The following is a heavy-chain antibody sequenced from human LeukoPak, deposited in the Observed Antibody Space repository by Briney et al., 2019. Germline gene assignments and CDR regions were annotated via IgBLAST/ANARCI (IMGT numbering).Heavy chain of an antibody. J-gene: IGHJ3*02. CDR3: AREDYIDAFDI. CDR2: IWQDGSEK. Sequence: PGGSLRLSCAASGFTLSSYWMSWVRQAPGKGLEWVANIWQDGSEKYYGDSVKGRFTISRDNAKNALYLQKNSLRAEDTAVYYCAREDYIDAFDIWGQGTMVTVSS. CDR1: GFTLSSYW. D-gene: IGHD4-11*01. V-gene: IGHV3-7*04.